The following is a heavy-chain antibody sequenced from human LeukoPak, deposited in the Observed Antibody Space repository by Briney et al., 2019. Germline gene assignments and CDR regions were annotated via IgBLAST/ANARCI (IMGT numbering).Heavy chain of an antibody. V-gene: IGHV4-34*01. CDR1: GGSFSGYY. Sequence: SETLSLTCAVYGGSFSGYYWSWIRQPPGKGLEWIGEINHSGSTNYNPSLKSRVTISVDTSKNQFSLKLSSVTAADTAVYYCARGLSARKYYYDSSGRVLQNWGQGTLVTVSS. CDR2: INHSGST. CDR3: ARGLSARKYYYDSSGRVLQN. D-gene: IGHD3-22*01. J-gene: IGHJ4*02.